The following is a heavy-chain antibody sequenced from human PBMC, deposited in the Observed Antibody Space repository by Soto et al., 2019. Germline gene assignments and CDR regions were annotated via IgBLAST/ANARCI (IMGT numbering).Heavy chain of an antibody. CDR1: GYTFTSYA. Sequence: QVQLVQSGAEVKKPGASVKVSCKASGYTFTSYAMHWVRQAPGQRLEWMGWINAGNGNTKYSQKFQGRVTITRDTSASPAYMELRSLRSAATAVYYCERARAAALMYGMDVWGQGTTVTVSS. CDR3: ERARAAALMYGMDV. CDR2: INAGNGNT. D-gene: IGHD6-13*01. J-gene: IGHJ6*02. V-gene: IGHV1-3*01.